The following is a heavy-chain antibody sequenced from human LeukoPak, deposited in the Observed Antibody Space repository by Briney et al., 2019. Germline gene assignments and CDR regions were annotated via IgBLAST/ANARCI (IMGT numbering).Heavy chain of an antibody. CDR1: GFTFSSYG. V-gene: IGHV3-30*02. CDR2: IRYDGSNK. D-gene: IGHD5-12*01. CDR3: AKDGESGYGYYYYMDV. Sequence: GGSLRLSCAASGFTFSSYGMHWVRQAPGKGLEWVAFIRYDGSNKYYADSVKGRLTISRDNSKNTLYLQMNSLRAEDTAVYYCAKDGESGYGYYYYMDVWGKGTTVTISS. J-gene: IGHJ6*03.